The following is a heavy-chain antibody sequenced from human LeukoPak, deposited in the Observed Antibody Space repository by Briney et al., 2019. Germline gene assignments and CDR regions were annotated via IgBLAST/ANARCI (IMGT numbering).Heavy chain of an antibody. CDR3: ARTYYYDSSGYYYGY. D-gene: IGHD3-22*01. CDR1: GYTFTGYY. J-gene: IGHJ4*02. Sequence: ASVKVSCKASGYTFTGYYMHWVRQPPGQGLEWMGWINPNSGGTNYAQKFQGRVTMTRDTSISTAYMELSRLRSDDTAVYYCARTYYYDSSGYYYGYWGQGTLVTVSS. CDR2: INPNSGGT. V-gene: IGHV1-2*02.